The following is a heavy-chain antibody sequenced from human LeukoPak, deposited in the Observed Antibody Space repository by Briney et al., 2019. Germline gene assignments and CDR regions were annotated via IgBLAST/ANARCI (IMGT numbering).Heavy chain of an antibody. D-gene: IGHD3-10*01. CDR3: ARDFKYYYGSGPSGFDY. Sequence: SVKVSCKASGGTFSSYAISWVRQAPGQGLEWMGGIIPIFGTANYAQKLQGRVTMTTDTSTSTAYMELRSLRSDDTAVYYCARDFKYYYGSGPSGFDYWGQGTLVTVSS. CDR2: IIPIFGTA. V-gene: IGHV1-69*05. J-gene: IGHJ4*02. CDR1: GGTFSSYA.